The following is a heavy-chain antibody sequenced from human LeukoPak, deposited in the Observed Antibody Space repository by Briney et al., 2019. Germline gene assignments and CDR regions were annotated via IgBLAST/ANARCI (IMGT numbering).Heavy chain of an antibody. Sequence: PSETLSLTCAVSGYSISSGYYWGCIRQPPGEGLEWLGKIYHSGSTYYNPSLKSRVTISGDTSKNQFPLKLSSVTAADTAVYYCARHARPTFGGVIVTPLIYSGQGTLVTVSS. CDR3: ARHARPTFGGVIVTPLIY. CDR1: GYSISSGYY. J-gene: IGHJ4*02. V-gene: IGHV4-38-2*01. CDR2: IYHSGST. D-gene: IGHD3-16*02.